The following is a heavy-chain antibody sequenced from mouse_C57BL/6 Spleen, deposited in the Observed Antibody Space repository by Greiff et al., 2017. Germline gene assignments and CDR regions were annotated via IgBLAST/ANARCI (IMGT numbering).Heavy chain of an antibody. CDR1: GYTFTSYW. CDR3: ARRLGAMDY. Sequence: VQLQQPGAELVMPGASVKLSCKASGYTFTSYWMHWVKQRPGPGLEWIGEIDPSDSYTNYNQKFKGKSTLTVDKSSSTAYMQLSSLTSEDSAVYYCARRLGAMDYWGQGTSVTVSS. D-gene: IGHD3-3*01. CDR2: IDPSDSYT. V-gene: IGHV1-69*01. J-gene: IGHJ4*01.